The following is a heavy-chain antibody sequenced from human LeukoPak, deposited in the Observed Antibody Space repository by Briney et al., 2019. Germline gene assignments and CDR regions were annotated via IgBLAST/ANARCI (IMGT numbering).Heavy chain of an antibody. CDR1: GFTFSSYS. Sequence: GGSLRLSCAASGFTFSSYSMNWVRQAPGKGLEWVSYISSSSSTIYYADSVKGRFTISRDNSKNTVYLQMNSLRAEDTAVYYCAKDHYDSSGYYYFDDWGQGTLVTVSS. V-gene: IGHV3-48*01. J-gene: IGHJ4*02. CDR2: ISSSSSTI. CDR3: AKDHYDSSGYYYFDD. D-gene: IGHD3-22*01.